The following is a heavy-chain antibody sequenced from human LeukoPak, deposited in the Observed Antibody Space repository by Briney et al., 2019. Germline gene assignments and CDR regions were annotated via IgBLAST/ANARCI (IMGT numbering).Heavy chain of an antibody. CDR1: VGSLSGYY. CDR3: ARDETAPGYYYGMDV. V-gene: IGHV4-34*01. CDR2: INHSGST. Sequence: SETLSLTCAVYVGSLSGYYWSWIRQPPGKGLEWIGEINHSGSTNYNPSLKSRVTTSVDPSKNQVSLKLTSVTAADTAVYYCARDETAPGYYYGMDVWGQGTTVTVSS. J-gene: IGHJ6*02. D-gene: IGHD3-10*01.